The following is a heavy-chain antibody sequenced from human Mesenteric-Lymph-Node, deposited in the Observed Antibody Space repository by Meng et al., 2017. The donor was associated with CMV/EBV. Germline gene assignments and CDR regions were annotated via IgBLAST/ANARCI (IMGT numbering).Heavy chain of an antibody. V-gene: IGHV4-34*01. CDR3: ARAGIWHSSSSEFDS. Sequence: YGGSFSGYCWSWIRQSPGKGLEWIGEINHSGSSNYHPSLTSRVTISVDTSKNQFSLKLTSLTAADTAVYYCARAGIWHSSSSEFDSWGQGTLVTVSS. D-gene: IGHD6-6*01. CDR2: INHSGSS. CDR1: GGSFSGYC. J-gene: IGHJ4*02.